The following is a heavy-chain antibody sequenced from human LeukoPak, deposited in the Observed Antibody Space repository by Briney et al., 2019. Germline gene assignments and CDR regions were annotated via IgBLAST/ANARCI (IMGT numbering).Heavy chain of an antibody. J-gene: IGHJ4*02. CDR1: GFTFDDYG. Sequence: PGGSLRLSCAASGFTFDDYGMSWVRQAPGKGLEWVSILYSGGNTYYADSVKGRFTISRDNSKNTLYLQMNSLRAEDTAVYYCARQHDTTVPGYWGQGTLVTVSS. D-gene: IGHD1-1*01. V-gene: IGHV3-66*04. CDR2: LYSGGNT. CDR3: ARQHDTTVPGY.